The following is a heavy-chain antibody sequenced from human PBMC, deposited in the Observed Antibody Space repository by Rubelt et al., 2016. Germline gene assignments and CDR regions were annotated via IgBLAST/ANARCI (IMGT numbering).Heavy chain of an antibody. Sequence: QVQLQQWGAGLLKPSETLSLTCAVYGGSFSGYYWSWIRQPPGKGLEWIGAVNHRGSTNYNASLKSRVTISADTSMNQFSLKVVSVAAADTGVYYCARRYCSGESCSTVDYWGQGTLVTVSS. CDR1: GGSFSGYY. V-gene: IGHV4-34*01. J-gene: IGHJ4*02. D-gene: IGHD2-15*01. CDR3: ARRYCSGESCSTVDY. CDR2: VNHRGST.